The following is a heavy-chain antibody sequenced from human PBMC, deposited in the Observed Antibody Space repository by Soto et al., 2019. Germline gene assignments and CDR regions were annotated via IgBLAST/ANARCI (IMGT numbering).Heavy chain of an antibody. Sequence: EVQLVESGGGLVQPGGSLRLSCAASGFTFSSYWMSWVRQAPGKGLEWVANIKQDGSEKYYVDSVKGRFTISRDNAKNSLYLQMNSLRAEDTAVYYCARDQVGLLWFGGPFTWGQGTLVTVSS. J-gene: IGHJ5*02. V-gene: IGHV3-7*01. CDR3: ARDQVGLLWFGGPFT. D-gene: IGHD3-10*01. CDR2: IKQDGSEK. CDR1: GFTFSSYW.